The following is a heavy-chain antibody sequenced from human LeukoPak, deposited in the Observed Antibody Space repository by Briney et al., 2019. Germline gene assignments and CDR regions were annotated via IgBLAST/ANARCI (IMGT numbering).Heavy chain of an antibody. CDR3: YYYDSSGYSGFDY. D-gene: IGHD3-22*01. Sequence: GGSLRLSCAASGFTFSSYAMSWVRQAPGKGQEWVSAISGSGGSTYYADSVKGRFTISRDNSTNTLYLQMNSLRAEDTAVYYPYYYDSSGYSGFDYWGQGTLVTVSS. CDR2: ISGSGGST. J-gene: IGHJ4*02. CDR1: GFTFSSYA. V-gene: IGHV3-23*01.